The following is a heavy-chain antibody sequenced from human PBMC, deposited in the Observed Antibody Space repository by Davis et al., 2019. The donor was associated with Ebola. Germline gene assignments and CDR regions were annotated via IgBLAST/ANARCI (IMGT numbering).Heavy chain of an antibody. CDR2: INHSGST. D-gene: IGHD1-26*01. V-gene: IGHV4-34*01. Sequence: GSLRLSCTVSGGSISSYYWSWIRQPPGKGLEWIGEINHSGSTNYNPSLKSRVTISVDTSKNQFSLKLSSVTAADTAVYYCARGGSGSYKDWGQGTLVTVSS. CDR1: GGSISSYY. J-gene: IGHJ4*02. CDR3: ARGGSGSYKD.